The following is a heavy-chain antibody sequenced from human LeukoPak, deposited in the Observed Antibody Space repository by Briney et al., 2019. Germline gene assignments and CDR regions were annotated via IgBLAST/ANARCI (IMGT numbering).Heavy chain of an antibody. CDR2: INPSGGST. D-gene: IGHD5-18*01. V-gene: IGHV1-46*01. J-gene: IGHJ4*02. Sequence: ASVKVSCKASGYTFTSYGISWVRQAPGQGLEWMGIINPSGGSTSYAQKFQGRVTMTRDTSTSTVYMELSSLRSEDTAVYYCARDHQRGYSYAWDYWGQGTLVTVSS. CDR1: GYTFTSYG. CDR3: ARDHQRGYSYAWDY.